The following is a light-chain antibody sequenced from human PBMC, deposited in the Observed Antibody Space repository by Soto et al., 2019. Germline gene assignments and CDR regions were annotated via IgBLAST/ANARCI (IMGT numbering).Light chain of an antibody. Sequence: QAVLSAPAAGSRSTGHSITISCTGTTSDVSIYNYVSWYQQHPGKAPKLMIYGVSNRPSGVSNRFSGAKSGHTASLTISGLQVEEEADYYCCSYTSSTHYVFGPGTKVTVL. CDR1: TSDVSIYNY. CDR3: CSYTSSTHYV. J-gene: IGLJ1*01. V-gene: IGLV2-14*01. CDR2: GVS.